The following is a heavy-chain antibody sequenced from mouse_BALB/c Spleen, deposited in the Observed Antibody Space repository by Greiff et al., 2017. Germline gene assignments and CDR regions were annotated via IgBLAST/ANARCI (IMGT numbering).Heavy chain of an antibody. D-gene: IGHD1-1*02. CDR3: ARQGGSYAMDY. CDR2: ISSGGSYT. CDR1: GFTFSSYG. V-gene: IGHV5-6*01. Sequence: EVKVVESGGDLVKPGGSLKLSCAASGFTFSSYGMSWVRQTPDKRLEWVATISSGGSYTYYPDSVKGRFTISRDNAKNTLYLQMSSLTSEDTAMYYCARQGGSYAMDYWGQGTSVTVSS. J-gene: IGHJ4*01.